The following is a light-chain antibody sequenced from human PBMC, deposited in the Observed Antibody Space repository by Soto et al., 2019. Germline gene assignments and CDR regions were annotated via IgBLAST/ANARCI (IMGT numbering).Light chain of an antibody. CDR3: AAWDDSLNGVV. Sequence: QSVLTQPPSASGTPGQGVTISCSGSSSNIGDNTVDWYQQLPGMAPKLLIYANNQRPSGVPDRFSGSKSGTSASLAISGLQSEDEADYYCAAWDDSLNGVVFGGGTQLTVL. CDR2: ANN. J-gene: IGLJ2*01. CDR1: SSNIGDNT. V-gene: IGLV1-44*01.